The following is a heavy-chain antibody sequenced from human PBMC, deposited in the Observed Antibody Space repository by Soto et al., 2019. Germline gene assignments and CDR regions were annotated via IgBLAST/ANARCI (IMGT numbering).Heavy chain of an antibody. CDR1: GGTFSSYT. D-gene: IGHD2-21*01. J-gene: IGHJ4*02. V-gene: IGHV1-18*01. Sequence: ASVKVSCKASGGTFSSYTISWVRQAPGQGLEWMGWISANIGITNYAQKLQGRVTMTTDTSTSTAYMELRSLRSDDTAVYYCARVDVRDIVVVIAINYFDYWGQGTLVTVSS. CDR2: ISANIGIT. CDR3: ARVDVRDIVVVIAINYFDY.